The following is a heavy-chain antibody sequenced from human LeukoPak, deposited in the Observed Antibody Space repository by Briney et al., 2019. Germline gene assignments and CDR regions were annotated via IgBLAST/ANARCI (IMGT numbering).Heavy chain of an antibody. V-gene: IGHV3-48*01. J-gene: IGHJ3*02. CDR1: GFTFSSYS. CDR2: IRSSSSTI. CDR3: ARAKRNGFDI. Sequence: GGSLRLSCAASGFTFSSYSMNWVRQAPGKGLEWVSYIRSSSSTIYYADSVKGRFTISRDNAMNSLYLQMTSLRAEDTAVYYCARAKRNGFDIWGQGTMVTVSS.